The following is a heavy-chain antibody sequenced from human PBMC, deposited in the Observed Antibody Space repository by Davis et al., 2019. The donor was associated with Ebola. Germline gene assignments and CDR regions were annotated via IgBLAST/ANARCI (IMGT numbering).Heavy chain of an antibody. V-gene: IGHV7-4-1*02. Sequence: AASVKVSCKASGYTFTSYAMNWVRQAPGQGLEWMGWINTNTGNPTYAQGFSGRFVFSFDASVSTAYLQISSLEAEDTAVYYCARASCGRIFCVPDELDYWGQGTLVTVSS. CDR3: ARASCGRIFCVPDELDY. D-gene: IGHD2/OR15-2a*01. CDR2: INTNTGNP. CDR1: GYTFTSYA. J-gene: IGHJ4*02.